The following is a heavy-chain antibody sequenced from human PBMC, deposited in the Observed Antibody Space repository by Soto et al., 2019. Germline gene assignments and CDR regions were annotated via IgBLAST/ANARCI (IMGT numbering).Heavy chain of an antibody. D-gene: IGHD1-26*01. J-gene: IGHJ4*02. Sequence: SPTLSLTCAISGDSVSSTNAGWNEIRQSASRGLEWLGRTYYRSKWYNDYAVSVKSRITINPDTSKNQFSLQLNSVTPEDTAVYYCVRVVGGTADYWGQGTLVTGSS. CDR3: VRVVGGTADY. CDR1: GDSVSSTNAG. CDR2: TYYRSKWYN. V-gene: IGHV6-1*01.